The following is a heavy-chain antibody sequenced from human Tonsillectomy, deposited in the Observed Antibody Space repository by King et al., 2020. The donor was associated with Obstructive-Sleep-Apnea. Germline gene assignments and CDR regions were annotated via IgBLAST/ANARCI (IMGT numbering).Heavy chain of an antibody. CDR2: IYYSGNT. V-gene: IGHV4-31*03. CDR1: GGSITSGGNY. Sequence: VQLQESGPGLVKPSQTLSLTCTVSGGSITSGGNYWTWIRQHPEKGLEWIGYIYYSGNTYYNPSLKSRLTMSTDTSKNQFSLKLSSVTAADMAVYYCARAAHKPGDHDGSGNYYWYFDLWGRGTLVTVSS. CDR3: ARAAHKPGDHDGSGNYYWYFDL. J-gene: IGHJ2*01. D-gene: IGHD3-22*01.